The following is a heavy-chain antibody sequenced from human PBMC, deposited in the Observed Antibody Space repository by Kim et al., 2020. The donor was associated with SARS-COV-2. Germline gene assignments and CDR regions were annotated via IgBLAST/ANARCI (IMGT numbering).Heavy chain of an antibody. Sequence: SETLSLTCAVYGGSFSGYYWSWIRQPPGKGLEWIGEINHSGSTNYNPSLKSRVTISVDTSKNQFSLKLSSVTAADTAVYYCARVPCSSGFCYWGQGTLVT. CDR3: ARVPCSSGFCY. CDR2: INHSGST. J-gene: IGHJ4*02. CDR1: GGSFSGYY. D-gene: IGHD6-19*01. V-gene: IGHV4-34*01.